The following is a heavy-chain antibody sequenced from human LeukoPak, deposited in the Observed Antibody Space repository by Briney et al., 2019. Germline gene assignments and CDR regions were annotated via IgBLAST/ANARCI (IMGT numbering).Heavy chain of an antibody. CDR2: ISSSSSYI. Sequence: GGSLRLSCAASGFTFDDYGMSWVRQAPGKGLEWVSSISSSSSYIYYADSVKGRFTISRDNAKNSLYLQMNSLRAEDTAVYYCARDPPMVYAFDIWGQGTMVTVSS. J-gene: IGHJ3*02. D-gene: IGHD3-10*01. CDR3: ARDPPMVYAFDI. V-gene: IGHV3-21*01. CDR1: GFTFDDYG.